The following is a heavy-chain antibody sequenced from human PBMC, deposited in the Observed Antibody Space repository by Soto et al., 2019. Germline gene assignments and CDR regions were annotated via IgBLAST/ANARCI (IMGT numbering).Heavy chain of an antibody. CDR1: GYTFTSYG. J-gene: IGHJ5*02. D-gene: IGHD1-7*01. CDR2: NSAYNGNT. Sequence: QVQLVQSGAEVKKPGASVKVSCKASGYTFTSYGISWVRQAPGQGLEWMGWNSAYNGNTNYAQKLQGRVTMTTDTATRTAYMGLRSLRSDDTAVYYCARVTGTTLITPNWFDPWGQGTLVTVSS. CDR3: ARVTGTTLITPNWFDP. V-gene: IGHV1-18*04.